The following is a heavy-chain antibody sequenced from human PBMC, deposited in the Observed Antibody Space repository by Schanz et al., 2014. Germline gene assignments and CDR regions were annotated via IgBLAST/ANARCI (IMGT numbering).Heavy chain of an antibody. J-gene: IGHJ4*02. CDR2: ISTGRYL. D-gene: IGHD1-26*01. V-gene: IGHV3-21*01. Sequence: EVQLVESGGGLVKPGGSLRLSCVASGFTFSSYRMHWVRQAPGKGLEWVSFISTGRYLYYADSVKGRFTISRDNTTNSVFLQLISLLVEDTALYFCARDPVEGAPTPYYFDSWGPGTLVTVSS. CDR3: ARDPVEGAPTPYYFDS. CDR1: GFTFSSYR.